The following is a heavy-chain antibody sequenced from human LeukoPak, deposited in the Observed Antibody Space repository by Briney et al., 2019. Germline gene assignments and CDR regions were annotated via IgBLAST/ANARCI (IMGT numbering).Heavy chain of an antibody. V-gene: IGHV3-53*01. D-gene: IGHD4-23*01. Sequence: GGSLRLSCAVSGFTVSGNYMSWVRQAPGKWLEWVSLIYSGGTTYYADSVKGGFTISRDNSKNTLYIQMNSLRAEDTAVYYCARRAGGYSHPYDYWGQGILVTVSS. CDR3: ARRAGGYSHPYDY. CDR1: GFTVSGNY. CDR2: IYSGGTT. J-gene: IGHJ4*02.